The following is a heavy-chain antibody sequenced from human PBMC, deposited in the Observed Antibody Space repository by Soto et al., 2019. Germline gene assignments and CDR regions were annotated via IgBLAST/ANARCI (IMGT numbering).Heavy chain of an antibody. CDR2: ISAYNGNT. D-gene: IGHD3-3*01. CDR1: GYTFTSYG. V-gene: IGHV1-18*01. CDR3: ARDRYAYYDFWSGYYQPFDY. J-gene: IGHJ4*02. Sequence: GASVKVSCKASGYTFTSYGISWVRQAPGQGLEWMGWISAYNGNTNYAQKLQGRVTMTTDTSTSTAYMELRSLRSDDTAVYYCARDRYAYYDFWSGYYQPFDYWGQGTLVTVSS.